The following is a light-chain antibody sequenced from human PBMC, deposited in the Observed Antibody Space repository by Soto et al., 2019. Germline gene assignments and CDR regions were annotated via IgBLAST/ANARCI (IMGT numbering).Light chain of an antibody. V-gene: IGLV2-8*01. CDR3: SSYGGSYNVL. Sequence: QSALTQPPSASGSPGQSVTISCTGTSSDVGSYNSVSWYQQHPGKAPKLIIFDVNKRPSGVPDRFSGSKSGNTASLTVSGLHTEDEAEYYCSSYGGSYNVLFGGGTQLTVL. J-gene: IGLJ3*02. CDR1: SSDVGSYNS. CDR2: DVN.